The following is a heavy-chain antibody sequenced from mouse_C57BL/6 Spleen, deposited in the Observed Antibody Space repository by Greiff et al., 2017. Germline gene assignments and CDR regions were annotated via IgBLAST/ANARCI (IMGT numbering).Heavy chain of an antibody. CDR3: AKQGNDYDGVYYDAMDY. CDR1: GFSLTSSG. Sequence: VKLMESGPGLVAPSQSLSITCTVSGFSLTSSGVAWVRQPPGKGLAWLGVIWGGGSTNYNSALMSRLSISKDNSKSQVFLKMNSLQTDDTAMYYCAKQGNDYDGVYYDAMDYWGQGTSVTVSS. CDR2: IWGGGST. D-gene: IGHD2-4*01. J-gene: IGHJ4*01. V-gene: IGHV2-9*01.